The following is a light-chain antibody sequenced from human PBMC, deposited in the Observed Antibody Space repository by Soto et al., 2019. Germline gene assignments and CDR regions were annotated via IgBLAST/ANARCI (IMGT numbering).Light chain of an antibody. CDR1: SSNIGSNY. J-gene: IGLJ3*02. Sequence: QSVLTQPPSASGTPGQRVTISCSGSSSNIGSNYVYWYQQLPGTAPKLLIYSNNQRPSGVPDRFSGSKSGTSASLAITGLQAEDEADYYCQAYDYILTASVFGGGTKVTVL. V-gene: IGLV1-47*02. CDR2: SNN. CDR3: QAYDYILTASV.